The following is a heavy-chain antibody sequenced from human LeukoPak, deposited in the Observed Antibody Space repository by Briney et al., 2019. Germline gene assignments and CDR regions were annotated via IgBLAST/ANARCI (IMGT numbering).Heavy chain of an antibody. Sequence: SETLSLTCAVSGGSISSGGYSWSWIRQPPGKELEWIGYIYYSGSTYYNPSLKSRVTISVDTSKNQFSLKLSSVTAADTAVYYCARAYYGSGSYAEPDYWGQGTLVTVSS. CDR3: ARAYYGSGSYAEPDY. J-gene: IGHJ4*02. CDR1: GGSISSGGYS. D-gene: IGHD3-10*01. V-gene: IGHV4-30-4*07. CDR2: IYYSGST.